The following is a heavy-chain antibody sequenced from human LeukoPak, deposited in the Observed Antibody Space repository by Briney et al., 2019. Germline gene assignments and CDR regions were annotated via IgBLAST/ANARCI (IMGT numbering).Heavy chain of an antibody. J-gene: IGHJ4*02. CDR2: IYFSGST. CDR3: ARARSGEGYFDY. Sequence: SETLSLTCTVSGGSISSSSYYWGWIRQPPGKGLEWIGSIYFSGSTYYNPSLKSRVTISVDTSKNQFSLKLSSVTPADTAVYYCARARSGEGYFDYWGQGTLVTVSS. CDR1: GGSISSSSYY. V-gene: IGHV4-39*07.